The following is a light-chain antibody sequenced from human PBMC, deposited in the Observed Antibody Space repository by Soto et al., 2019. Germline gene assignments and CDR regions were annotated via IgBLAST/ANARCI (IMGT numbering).Light chain of an antibody. J-gene: IGLJ1*01. V-gene: IGLV1-44*01. CDR3: QSYDISLHNYV. CDR2: GDN. CDR1: NSNVGGNT. Sequence: QSVLTQPPSASGTPGQSFTISCSGSNSNVGGNTVNWYQQVPGTAPKLLIYGDNNRPSGVPDRFSGSKSGTSASLAITRLQAEDEADYYCQSYDISLHNYVFGTGTKVTVL.